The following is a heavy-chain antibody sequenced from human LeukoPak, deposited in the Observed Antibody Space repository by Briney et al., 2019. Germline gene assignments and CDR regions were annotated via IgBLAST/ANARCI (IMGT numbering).Heavy chain of an antibody. CDR1: VYTFTSYD. CDR2: MNPNRGNP. Sequence: GASVKVSCKASVYTFTSYDINWVRQATGQGLAWMGWMNPNRGNPGYAQKLQGRATMPRNTSIRTAYMALSSLRYEGTAVSYCARSDVRDDWGQGTLVTVSS. V-gene: IGHV1-8*01. CDR3: ARSDVRDD. J-gene: IGHJ4*01.